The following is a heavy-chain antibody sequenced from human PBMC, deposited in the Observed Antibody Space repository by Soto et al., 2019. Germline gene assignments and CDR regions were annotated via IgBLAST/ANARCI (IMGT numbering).Heavy chain of an antibody. Sequence: PGESLKISCQGPGYSFNTHWITGVRQTPGKGLEWMGRIDPSNSYINYSPSFQGHVTISVDRSITTVFLQWSSLRASDTAMYYCARQIYDSDTGPNFQYYFDSWGQGTPVTVSS. J-gene: IGHJ4*02. D-gene: IGHD3-22*01. CDR3: ARQIYDSDTGPNFQYYFDS. CDR2: IDPSNSYI. V-gene: IGHV5-10-1*01. CDR1: GYSFNTHW.